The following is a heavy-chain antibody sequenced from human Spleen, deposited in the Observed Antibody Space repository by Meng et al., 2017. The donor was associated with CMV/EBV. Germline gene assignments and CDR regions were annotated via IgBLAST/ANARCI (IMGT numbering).Heavy chain of an antibody. V-gene: IGHV3-48*03. CDR3: AREAYYFDY. Sequence: GGSLRLSCAASGFTFSSYEMNWVRQAPGKGLEWVSYISSSGSTIYYADFVKGRFTISRDNAKNSLYLQMNSLRAEDTAVYYCAREAYYFDYWGQGTLVTVSS. CDR2: ISSSGSTI. J-gene: IGHJ4*02. CDR1: GFTFSSYE.